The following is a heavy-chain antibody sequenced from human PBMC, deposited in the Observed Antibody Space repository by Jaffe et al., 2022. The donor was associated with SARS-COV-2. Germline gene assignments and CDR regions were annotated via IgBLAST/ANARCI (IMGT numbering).Heavy chain of an antibody. CDR2: INHSGST. J-gene: IGHJ6*04. D-gene: IGHD2-8*01. V-gene: IGHV4-34*01. CDR1: GGSFSGYY. CDR3: ASPYLLSMDV. Sequence: QVQLQQWGAGLLKPSETLSLTCAVYGGSFSGYYWSWIRQPPGKGLEWIGEINHSGSTNYNPSLKSRVTISVDTSKNQFSLKLSSVTAADTAVYYCASPYLLSMDVWGKGTTVTVSS.